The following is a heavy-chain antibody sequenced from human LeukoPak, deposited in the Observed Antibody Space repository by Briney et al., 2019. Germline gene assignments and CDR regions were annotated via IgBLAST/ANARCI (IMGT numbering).Heavy chain of an antibody. D-gene: IGHD2-15*01. V-gene: IGHV4-39*07. CDR1: GGSISSSSYY. CDR2: IYYSGST. CDR3: ARGDIVVVVAATPLLNGMDV. Sequence: SETLSLTCTVSGGSISSSSYYWGWIRQPPGKGLEWIGSIYYSGSTYYNPSLKSRVTISVDTSKNQFSLKLSSVTAADTAVYYCARGDIVVVVAATPLLNGMDVWGQGTTVTVSS. J-gene: IGHJ6*02.